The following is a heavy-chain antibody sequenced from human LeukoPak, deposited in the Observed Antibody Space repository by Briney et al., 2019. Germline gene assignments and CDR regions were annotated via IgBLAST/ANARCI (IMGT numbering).Heavy chain of an antibody. D-gene: IGHD6-13*01. CDR3: ARRLAGTEDY. V-gene: IGHV4-39*01. CDR1: GGSISSSSYC. J-gene: IGHJ4*01. CDR2: LYYSGST. Sequence: SESLSLACPVSGGSISSSSYCCGWLREPAGSGLEWFGSLYYSGSTYYNSSVGCRFTVSVDTSQYKCCRRVSSVTARDTVVFYFARRLAGTEDY.